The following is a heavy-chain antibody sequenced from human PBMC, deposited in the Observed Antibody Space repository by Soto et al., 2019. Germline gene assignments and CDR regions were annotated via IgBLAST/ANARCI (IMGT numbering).Heavy chain of an antibody. V-gene: IGHV4-39*01. CDR2: IYYSGST. J-gene: IGHJ4*02. CDR3: ARGIAAAGTLY. Sequence: SETLSLTCTVSGGSISSSSYYWGWIRQPPGKGLEWIGSIYYSGSTYYNPSLKSRVTISVDTSKNQFSLKLSSVTAADTAVYYCARGIAAAGTLYWGQGTLVTVSS. CDR1: GGSISSSSYY. D-gene: IGHD6-13*01.